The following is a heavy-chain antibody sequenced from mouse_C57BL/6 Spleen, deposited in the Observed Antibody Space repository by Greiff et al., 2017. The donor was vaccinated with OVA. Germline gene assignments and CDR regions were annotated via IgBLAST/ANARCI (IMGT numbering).Heavy chain of an antibody. CDR1: GYSITSGYY. CDR2: ISYDGSN. Sequence: EVKLQESGPGLVKPSQSLSLTCSVTGYSITSGYYWNWIRQFPGNKLEWMGYISYDGSNNYNPSLKNRISITRDTSKNQFFLKLNSVTTEDTATYYCARGGYVDYWGQGTTLTVSS. V-gene: IGHV3-6*01. CDR3: ARGGYVDY. J-gene: IGHJ2*01. D-gene: IGHD1-1*02.